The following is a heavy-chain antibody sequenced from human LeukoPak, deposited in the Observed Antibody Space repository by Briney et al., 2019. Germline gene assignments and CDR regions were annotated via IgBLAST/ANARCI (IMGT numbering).Heavy chain of an antibody. CDR3: AQSYSVRVGPESYYYFYVDV. V-gene: IGHV6-1*01. J-gene: IGHJ6*03. CDR2: TSYRSKWYN. CDR1: GDSVSSNSAA. Sequence: SQTLSLTCAISGDSVSSNSAAWNWIRQSPSRGLEWLGRTSYRSKWYNDYATSVKRRITINPDTSKNQFSLQLSSVTSEDTAVYYCAQSYSVRVGPESYYYFYVDVWGKGTTITVSS. D-gene: IGHD5/OR15-5a*01.